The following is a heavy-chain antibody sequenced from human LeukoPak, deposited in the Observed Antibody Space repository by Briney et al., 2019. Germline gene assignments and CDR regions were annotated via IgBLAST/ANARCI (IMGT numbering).Heavy chain of an antibody. J-gene: IGHJ4*02. V-gene: IGHV3-30-3*01. D-gene: IGHD1-14*01. CDR1: GFTFSSYA. CDR3: ARDSAYGGPDDY. CDR2: ISNDGSNK. Sequence: GGSLRLSCAASGFTFSSYAMHWVRQAPGKGLEWVAVISNDGSNKYYADSVKGRFTISRDNSKNTLYLQMNSLRAEDTAVYYCARDSAYGGPDDYWGQGTLVTVSS.